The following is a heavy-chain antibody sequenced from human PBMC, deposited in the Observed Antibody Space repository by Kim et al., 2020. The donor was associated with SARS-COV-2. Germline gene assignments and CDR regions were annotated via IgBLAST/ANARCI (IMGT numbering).Heavy chain of an antibody. CDR1: GFTFGDYA. J-gene: IGHJ3*02. V-gene: IGHV3-9*01. D-gene: IGHD1-26*01. Sequence: GGSLRLSCAASGFTFGDYAMHWVRQAPGKGLEWVSGISWNSGSIGYADSVKGRFTISRDNAKNSLYLQMNSLRAEDTALYYCANSGSYRDAFDIWGQGTMVTVSS. CDR3: ANSGSYRDAFDI. CDR2: ISWNSGSI.